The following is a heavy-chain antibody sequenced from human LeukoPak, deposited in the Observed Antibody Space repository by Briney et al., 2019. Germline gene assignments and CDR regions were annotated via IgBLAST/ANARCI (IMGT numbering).Heavy chain of an antibody. Sequence: ASVKVSCKASGYTLTSYYMHWVRQAPGQGLEWMGIINPSGGSTSYAQKFQGRVTMTRDTSTSTVYMELSSLRSEDTAVYYCARDVNPGIAAAGSGDWFDPWGQGTLVTVSS. CDR3: ARDVNPGIAAAGSGDWFDP. J-gene: IGHJ5*02. D-gene: IGHD6-13*01. CDR1: GYTLTSYY. CDR2: INPSGGST. V-gene: IGHV1-46*01.